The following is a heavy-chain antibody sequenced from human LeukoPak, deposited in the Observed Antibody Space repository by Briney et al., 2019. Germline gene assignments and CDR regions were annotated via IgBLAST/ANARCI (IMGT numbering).Heavy chain of an antibody. CDR2: INPNSGGT. V-gene: IGHV1-2*02. Sequence: ASVKVSCKASGYTFTGYYMHWVRQAPGKGLEWMGWINPNSGGTNYAQKFQGRVTMTRDTSISTAYMELSRLRSDDTAVYYCARDLDCTNGVCYIGWGQGTLVTVSS. CDR1: GYTFTGYY. J-gene: IGHJ4*02. CDR3: ARDLDCTNGVCYIG. D-gene: IGHD2-8*01.